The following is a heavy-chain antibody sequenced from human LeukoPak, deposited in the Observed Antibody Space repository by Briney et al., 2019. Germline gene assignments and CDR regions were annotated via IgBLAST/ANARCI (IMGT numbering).Heavy chain of an antibody. CDR3: ARDISGYDPGAYYFDS. Sequence: SETLSLTCTVSGGFISSYNWRWIRQTRGKGLEGIGYIYYTGRTNYNPSLKKRVTISIETCKKKFSLNLSSVTAADTAVYYCARDISGYDPGAYYFDSWGQGTLVTVSS. D-gene: IGHD5-12*01. J-gene: IGHJ4*02. CDR2: IYYTGRT. CDR1: GGFISSYN. V-gene: IGHV4-59*01.